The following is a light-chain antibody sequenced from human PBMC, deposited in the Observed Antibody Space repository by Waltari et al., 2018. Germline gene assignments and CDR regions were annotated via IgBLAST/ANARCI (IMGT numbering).Light chain of an antibody. J-gene: IGKJ1*01. Sequence: DIVMTQSPDSLAVSLGERASINCKSCQSVLYRSNNKNYLAWYQQKPGQPPKLLIYWASTRESGVPDRFSGSGSGTDFTLTISSLQAEDVAVYYCQQYYSTLRTFGQGTKVEIK. CDR3: QQYYSTLRT. CDR1: QSVLYRSNNKNY. CDR2: WAS. V-gene: IGKV4-1*01.